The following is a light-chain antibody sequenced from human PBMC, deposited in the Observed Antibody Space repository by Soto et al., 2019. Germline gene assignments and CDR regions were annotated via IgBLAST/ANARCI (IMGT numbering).Light chain of an antibody. CDR2: AAS. V-gene: IGKV1-9*01. CDR3: QQVISYPPG. J-gene: IGKJ3*01. Sequence: DIQLTQSPSFLSASVGDRVTITCRASQGISTFLAWYQQRPGKAPKLLIYAASTLQSGVPSRFIGIGSGTEFPLSISILQPEDFATYYCQQVISYPPGFGPGTKVDIK. CDR1: QGISTF.